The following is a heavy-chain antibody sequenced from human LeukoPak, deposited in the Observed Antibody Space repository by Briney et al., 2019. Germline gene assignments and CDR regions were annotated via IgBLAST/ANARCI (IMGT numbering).Heavy chain of an antibody. CDR1: GYTFTGYY. CDR2: INSNSGGT. J-gene: IGHJ4*02. Sequence: ASVKLSCKASGYTFTGYYMHWVRQAPGQGLEWMGWINSNSGGTNYAQKFQGRVTMTRDTSISTAYMELSRLRSDDTAVYYCARGGRLIDVEMATSVRLFDYWGQGTLVTVSS. V-gene: IGHV1-2*02. CDR3: ARGGRLIDVEMATSVRLFDY. D-gene: IGHD5-24*01.